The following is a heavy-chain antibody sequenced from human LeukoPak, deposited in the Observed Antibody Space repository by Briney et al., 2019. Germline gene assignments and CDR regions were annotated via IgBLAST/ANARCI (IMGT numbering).Heavy chain of an antibody. V-gene: IGHV3-23*01. CDR2: ISSGGGSA. Sequence: PGGSLRLSCAASGFTFSSCAMSWVRQAPGKGLEWVSAISSGGGSAYSADSVKGRFTISRDNSKNTLYLQMNSLRVEDTAVYYCAKGALKDYGGGTSRVDYSGQGTLVTVSS. CDR1: GFTFSSCA. D-gene: IGHD4-23*01. J-gene: IGHJ4*02. CDR3: AKGALKDYGGGTSRVDY.